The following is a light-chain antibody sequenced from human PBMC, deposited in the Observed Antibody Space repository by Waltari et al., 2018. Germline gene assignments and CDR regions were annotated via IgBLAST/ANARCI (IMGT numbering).Light chain of an antibody. V-gene: IGKV1-5*03. CDR1: QSISSW. CDR3: QQYNSCPYT. J-gene: IGKJ2*01. CDR2: KAS. Sequence: DIQMTQSPSTLSASVGDRVTITCRASQSISSWLAWYQQKPGKAPKLLSYKASSLESGVPSRFSGSGSGTEFTLTISSLQPDDFATYYCQQYNSCPYTFGQGTKLEIK.